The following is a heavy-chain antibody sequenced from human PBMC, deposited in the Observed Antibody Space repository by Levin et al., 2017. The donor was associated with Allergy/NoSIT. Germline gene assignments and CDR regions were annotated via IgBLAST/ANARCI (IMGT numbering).Heavy chain of an antibody. CDR2: ISGSGGST. CDR1: GFTFSSYA. CDR3: AKGIAVVVIIPDFFDY. Sequence: GGSLRLSCAASGFTFSSYAMSWVRQAPGKGLEWVSAISGSGGSTYYADSVKGRFTISRDNSKNTLYLQMNSLRAEDTAVYYCAKGIAVVVIIPDFFDYWGQGTLVTVSS. J-gene: IGHJ4*02. V-gene: IGHV3-23*01. D-gene: IGHD3-22*01.